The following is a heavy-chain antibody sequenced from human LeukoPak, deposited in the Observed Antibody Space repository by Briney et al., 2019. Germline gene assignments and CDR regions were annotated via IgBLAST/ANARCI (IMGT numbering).Heavy chain of an antibody. CDR3: AREACGGACYLLDY. D-gene: IGHD2-21*02. J-gene: IGHJ4*02. CDR1: GFTFSSYS. CDR2: ISSSSSYI. V-gene: IGHV3-21*01. Sequence: TGGSLRLSCAASGFTFSSYSMNWVRQAPGKGLEWVSSISSSSSYIYYAHSVKGRFTISRDNAKNSLYLQMNSLRAEDTAVYYCAREACGGACYLLDYWGQGTLVTVSS.